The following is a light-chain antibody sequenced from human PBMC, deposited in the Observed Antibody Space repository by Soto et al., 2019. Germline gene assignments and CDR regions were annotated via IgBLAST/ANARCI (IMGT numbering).Light chain of an antibody. J-gene: IGLJ1*01. CDR3: SSYGGSNTYV. V-gene: IGLV2-8*01. CDR1: SSDIGNYNF. Sequence: QSVLTQPPSASGSPGQSVAVSCTGTSSDIGNYNFVSWYQQHPGKAPKLMIYEVSKRPSGVPDRFSGSKSGNTASLTVSGLQAEDEADYYCSSYGGSNTYVFGTGTKLTVL. CDR2: EVS.